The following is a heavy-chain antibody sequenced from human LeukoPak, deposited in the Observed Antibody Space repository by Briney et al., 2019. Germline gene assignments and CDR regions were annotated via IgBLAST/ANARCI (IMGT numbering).Heavy chain of an antibody. Sequence: GASVKISCKSSGYAFTSYDISWIRQAPGQGLEWMGWINGYNGYTNYAQRLQGRVTMTTDTFTSTAYMELRSLRSDDTAVYYCARVGYCSGGTCPYYFDLWGQGTLVTVSS. CDR3: ARVGYCSGGTCPYYFDL. D-gene: IGHD2-15*01. CDR2: INGYNGYT. V-gene: IGHV1-18*01. CDR1: GYAFTSYD. J-gene: IGHJ4*02.